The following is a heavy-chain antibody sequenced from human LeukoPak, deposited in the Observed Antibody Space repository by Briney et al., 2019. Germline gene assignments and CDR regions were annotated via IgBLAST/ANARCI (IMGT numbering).Heavy chain of an antibody. CDR1: GFTFDDYG. D-gene: IGHD2-2*01. CDR2: INWNGGNT. Sequence: RAGGSLRLSCAASGFTFDDYGMSWVRHAPGKGLEWVSGINWNGGNTGYADSVKGRFTISRDNAKNSLYLQMNSLRAEDTALYYCARDKYPDNDSYMDVWGRGTTVAVSS. CDR3: ARDKYPDNDSYMDV. J-gene: IGHJ6*03. V-gene: IGHV3-20*04.